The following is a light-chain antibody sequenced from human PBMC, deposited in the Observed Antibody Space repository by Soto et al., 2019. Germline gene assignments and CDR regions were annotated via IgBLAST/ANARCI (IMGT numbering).Light chain of an antibody. V-gene: IGKV3-20*01. CDR3: QQYGSSPRT. J-gene: IGKJ1*01. Sequence: EIVLTQSPATLSSFPGDRVTLSCRASQTVTSSFLAWYQQKPGQAPRLLIYGASNRATDIPDRFSGSGSGTAFTLAISRVEPEDFAVYYCQQYGSSPRTFGQGIKVDIK. CDR2: GAS. CDR1: QTVTSSF.